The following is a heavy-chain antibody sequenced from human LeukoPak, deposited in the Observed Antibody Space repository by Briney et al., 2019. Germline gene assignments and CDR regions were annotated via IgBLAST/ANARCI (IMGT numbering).Heavy chain of an antibody. CDR3: ARTRGRGIGYYFDY. J-gene: IGHJ4*02. CDR1: GYTFTGHY. V-gene: IGHV1-2*02. Sequence: ASVKVSCKAPGYTFTGHYMHWVRQAPGQGLEWMGWINPNSGGTNYAQKFQGRVTMTRDTSISTAYMELSRLRSDDTAVYYCARTRGRGIGYYFDYWGQGTLVTVTS. CDR2: INPNSGGT. D-gene: IGHD1-26*01.